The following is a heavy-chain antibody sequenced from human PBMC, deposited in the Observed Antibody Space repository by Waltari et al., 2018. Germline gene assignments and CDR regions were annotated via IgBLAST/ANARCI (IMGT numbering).Heavy chain of an antibody. CDR2: IYPGDSDT. CDR1: GYSFTSYW. J-gene: IGHJ3*02. D-gene: IGHD4-17*01. V-gene: IGHV5-51*03. CDR3: ARRPDDYGDYDLTFDI. Sequence: EVQLVQSGAEVKKPGESLKISCKGSGYSFTSYWIGWVRQMPGKGLEWMGIIYPGDSDTRYSPSFQGQVTISADKSISTAYLQWSSLKASDTAMYYCARRPDDYGDYDLTFDIWGQGTMVTVSS.